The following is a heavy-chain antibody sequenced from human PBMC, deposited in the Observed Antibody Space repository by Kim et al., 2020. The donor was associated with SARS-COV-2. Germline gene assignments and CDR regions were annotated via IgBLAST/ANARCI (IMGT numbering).Heavy chain of an antibody. V-gene: IGHV3-23*01. CDR1: GFTFSSYA. CDR2: VSGSGSST. CDR3: AKGESNHGSFLDY. Sequence: GGSLRLSCAASGFTFSSYAMSWVRQAPGKGLEWVSLVSGSGSSTYNADSVKGRFAISRDNSKKTLYLQMNRLRVEDTALYYCAKGESNHGSFLDYWGQGTLVTVSS. J-gene: IGHJ4*02.